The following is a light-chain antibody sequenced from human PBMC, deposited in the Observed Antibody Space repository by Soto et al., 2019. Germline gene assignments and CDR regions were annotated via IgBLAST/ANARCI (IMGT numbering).Light chain of an antibody. CDR3: NSSRTFIPYV. CDR1: ISDIGGYNF. CDR2: DVG. J-gene: IGLJ1*01. Sequence: QSVLTQPASVSGSPGQSITIACTGTISDIGGYNFVSWYQQHPGKAPKLLIYDVGNLPSGVSNRFSGSKSSNTASLTISGLQAADEAHYYCNSSRTFIPYVFLTGTKLTVL. V-gene: IGLV2-14*01.